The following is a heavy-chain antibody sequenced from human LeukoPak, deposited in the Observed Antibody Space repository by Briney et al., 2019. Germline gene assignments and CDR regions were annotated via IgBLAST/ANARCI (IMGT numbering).Heavy chain of an antibody. CDR2: MNPNSGNT. Sequence: ASVKVSCKASGYTFTSYDINWVRQATGQGLEWMGWMNPNSGNTGYAQKFQGRVTMTRNTSISTAYMELSSLRSEDTAVYYCARGGVAVAWDYYYMDVWGKGITVTISS. CDR3: ARGGVAVAWDYYYMDV. CDR1: GYTFTSYD. D-gene: IGHD6-19*01. V-gene: IGHV1-8*01. J-gene: IGHJ6*03.